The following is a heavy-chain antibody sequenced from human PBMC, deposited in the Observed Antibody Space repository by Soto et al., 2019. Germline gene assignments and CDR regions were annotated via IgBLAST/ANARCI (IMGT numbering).Heavy chain of an antibody. Sequence: QVQLQESGPALVRPSDSLSLMCSVSGVPITTFYWSWIRQAPGKGLEYIGYIYYGGSTHYNPARKSRATISVDTAKNEFSLKLRSVTAADTAAYYCARGQLLHYQYGLDVWGQGTTVIV. CDR2: IYYGGST. J-gene: IGHJ6*02. CDR3: ARGQLLHYQYGLDV. D-gene: IGHD3-10*01. V-gene: IGHV4-59*07. CDR1: GVPITTFY.